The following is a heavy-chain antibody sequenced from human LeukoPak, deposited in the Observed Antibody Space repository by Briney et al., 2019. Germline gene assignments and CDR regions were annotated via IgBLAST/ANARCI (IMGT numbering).Heavy chain of an antibody. V-gene: IGHV3-48*01. CDR1: GFTFSSYE. Sequence: PGGSLRLSCAASGFTFSSYEMNWVRQAPGKGLEWVSYISSSSSTIYYADSVKGRFTISRDNAKNSLYLQMNSLRAEDTAVYYCASTPNCSGGSCYRGKYYYYMDVWGKGTTVTVSS. CDR3: ASTPNCSGGSCYRGKYYYYMDV. J-gene: IGHJ6*03. CDR2: ISSSSSTI. D-gene: IGHD2-15*01.